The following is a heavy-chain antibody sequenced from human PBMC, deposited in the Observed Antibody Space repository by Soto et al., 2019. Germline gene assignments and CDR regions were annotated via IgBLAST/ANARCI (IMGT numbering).Heavy chain of an antibody. D-gene: IGHD1-26*01. V-gene: IGHV4-30-2*01. CDR3: ISASHHTRGDY. CDR1: GGSISSGGYS. CDR2: IYHSGST. Sequence: SETLSLTCAVSGGSISSGGYSWTWIRQPPGKGLEWIGYIYHSGSTYYTPSLKSRVTISVDRSKNQFSLKLSSVTAEDTAVYFCISASHHTRGDYWGQGILVTVSS. J-gene: IGHJ4*02.